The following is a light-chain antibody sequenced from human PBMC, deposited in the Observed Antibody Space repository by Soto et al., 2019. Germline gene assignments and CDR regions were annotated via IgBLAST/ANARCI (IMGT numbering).Light chain of an antibody. Sequence: QSALTQPASVFGSPGQSITISCTGTRSDVGGYNFVSWYQQHPGKAPKLMIYEVSNRPSGVSNRFSGSKSGNTASLTISGLQPEDEPDYYCSSYTTSGTIVFGAETKVTVL. CDR2: EVS. V-gene: IGLV2-14*03. CDR3: SSYTTSGTIV. CDR1: RSDVGGYNF. J-gene: IGLJ1*01.